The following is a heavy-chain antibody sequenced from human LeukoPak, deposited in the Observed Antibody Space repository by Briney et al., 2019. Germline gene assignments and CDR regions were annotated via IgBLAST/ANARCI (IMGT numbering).Heavy chain of an antibody. CDR2: INADSGNT. CDR1: GYTLTEYA. CDR3: ARGGPNRSGWTLDY. J-gene: IGHJ4*02. D-gene: IGHD6-19*01. V-gene: IGHV1-3*01. Sequence: GASVKVSCKASGYTLTEYAMHWVRLAPGHGLEWMGWINADSGNTESSQRFQGRLSITWDTSATTAYMELSSLTSEDTAVYYCARGGPNRSGWTLDYWGPGTLVTVSS.